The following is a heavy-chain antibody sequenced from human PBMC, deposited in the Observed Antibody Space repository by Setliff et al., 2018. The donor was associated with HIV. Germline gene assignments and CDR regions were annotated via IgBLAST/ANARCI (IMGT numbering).Heavy chain of an antibody. D-gene: IGHD2-2*01. J-gene: IGHJ4*02. CDR2: IRYDGSNT. CDR3: ARGEPTILVVPAAFFDY. Sequence: GGSLRLSCVASGFTFSNYGMHWVRQAPGKGLEWVAFIRYDGSNTYYVDSVKGRFTISRENSKNTLYLQMNSLRPEDTAVYYCARGEPTILVVPAAFFDYWGQGTLVTVSS. V-gene: IGHV3-30*02. CDR1: GFTFSNYG.